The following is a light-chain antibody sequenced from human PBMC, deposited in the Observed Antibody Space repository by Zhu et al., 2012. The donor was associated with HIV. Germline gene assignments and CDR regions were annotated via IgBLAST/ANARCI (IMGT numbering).Light chain of an antibody. CDR1: QGITSY. CDR2: GAS. CDR3: QHLTLYPT. J-gene: IGKJ4*01. Sequence: DIQLTQSPSFLSASVGDRVTITCRASQGITSYLAWYQQKLGKVPKLLIFGASTLQGGVPSRFSGSGSGTEFTLTISSLQPEDFATYFCQHLTLYPTFGGGSKVEIK. V-gene: IGKV1-9*01.